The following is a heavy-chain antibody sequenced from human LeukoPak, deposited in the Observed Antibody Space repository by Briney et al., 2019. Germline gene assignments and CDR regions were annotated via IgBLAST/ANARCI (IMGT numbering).Heavy chain of an antibody. CDR3: VRRCSSSSCYAD. V-gene: IGHV3-64D*06. J-gene: IGHJ4*02. CDR1: GFTFSSYA. D-gene: IGHD2-2*01. CDR2: ISHNGGST. Sequence: GGSLRLSCSASGFTFSSYAMHWLREAPGKGLEYVSAISHNGGSTYYADSVKGRFTISRDNSKNTLYLQMSSLRAEDTAVYYCVRRCSSSSCYADWGQGTLVTVSS.